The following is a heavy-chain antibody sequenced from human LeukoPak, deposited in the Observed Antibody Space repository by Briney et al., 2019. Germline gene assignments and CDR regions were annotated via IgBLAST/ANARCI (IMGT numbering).Heavy chain of an antibody. CDR3: ARVGNYYDSSGSLTYFDY. J-gene: IGHJ4*02. CDR1: GFTFSSYE. Sequence: PGGSLRLSCAASGFTFSSYEMNWVRQAPGKGLEWVSYISSSGSTIYYADSVKGRFTISRDNAKNSLYLQMNSLRAEDTAVYYRARVGNYYDSSGSLTYFDYWGQGTLVTVSS. CDR2: ISSSGSTI. V-gene: IGHV3-48*03. D-gene: IGHD3-22*01.